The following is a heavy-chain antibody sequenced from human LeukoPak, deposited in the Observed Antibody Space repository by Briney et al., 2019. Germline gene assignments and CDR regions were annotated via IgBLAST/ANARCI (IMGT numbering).Heavy chain of an antibody. V-gene: IGHV3-23*01. CDR1: GFTFSNTW. Sequence: GGSLRLSCAASGFTFSNTWMSWVRQSPGKGLEWVSAISGSGGNTYSADSVKGRCTVSRDNSKKTLFLQMNSLRAEDTAVYYRAKGMSATSGYLELEYWGQGTLVIVSS. CDR3: AKGMSATSGYLELEY. J-gene: IGHJ4*02. D-gene: IGHD3-22*01. CDR2: ISGSGGNT.